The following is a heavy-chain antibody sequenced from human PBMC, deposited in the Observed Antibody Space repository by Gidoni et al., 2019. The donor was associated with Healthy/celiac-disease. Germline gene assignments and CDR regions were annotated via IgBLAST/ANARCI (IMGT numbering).Heavy chain of an antibody. CDR1: GFTFRSYS. J-gene: IGHJ3*02. D-gene: IGHD3-22*01. CDR3: ARAGSGYYVWDAFDI. V-gene: IGHV3-21*01. CDR2: ISSSSSYI. Sequence: EVQLVESGGGLVKPGGSVRLPCAPPGFTFRSYSMNWVRQAPGKGLEWGSSISSSSSYIYYADSVKGRFTISRDNAKNSLYLQMNSLRAEDTAVYYCARAGSGYYVWDAFDIWGQGTMVTVSS.